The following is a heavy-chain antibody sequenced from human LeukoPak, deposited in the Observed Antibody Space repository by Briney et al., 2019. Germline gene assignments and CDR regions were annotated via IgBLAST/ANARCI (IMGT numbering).Heavy chain of an antibody. J-gene: IGHJ5*02. CDR1: GYTFTGYY. CDR2: INPNSGGT. Sequence: GASVKVSCKASGYTFTGYYMHWVRQAPGQGLEWMGWINPNSGGTNYAQKFQGRVTMTRDTSISTAYMELSRLRSDDTAVYYCARGAEGGRSWYHWGFPGVVRGHWFDPWGQGTLVTVSS. V-gene: IGHV1-2*02. CDR3: ARGAEGGRSWYHWGFPGVVRGHWFDP. D-gene: IGHD6-13*01.